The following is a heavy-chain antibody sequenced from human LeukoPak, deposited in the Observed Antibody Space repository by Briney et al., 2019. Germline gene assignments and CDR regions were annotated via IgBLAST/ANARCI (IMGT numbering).Heavy chain of an antibody. CDR2: IYYSGST. Sequence: MPSETLSLTCTVSGGSISSGGYYWSWIRQHPGKGLEWIGYIYYSGSTYYNPSLKSRVTISVDTSKNQFSLKLSSVTAADTAVYYCASYCGGDCYLIEPTNYFDYWGQGTLVTVSS. CDR1: GGSISSGGYY. V-gene: IGHV4-31*03. D-gene: IGHD2-21*02. CDR3: ASYCGGDCYLIEPTNYFDY. J-gene: IGHJ4*02.